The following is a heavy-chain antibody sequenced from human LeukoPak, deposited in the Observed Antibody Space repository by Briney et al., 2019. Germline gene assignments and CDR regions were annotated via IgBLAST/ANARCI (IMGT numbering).Heavy chain of an antibody. D-gene: IGHD5-18*01. CDR2: IIPVLNIT. Sequence: ASVQVSCKTSGGTFSTSAITWVRQVPGQGLEWMGRIIPVLNITTYAQRFQGRVTITADTSTSTVYMELSSLRSEETAVYYCARDQGLTAPPPYGLDVWGQGTTVIVSS. J-gene: IGHJ6*02. V-gene: IGHV1-69*04. CDR3: ARDQGLTAPPPYGLDV. CDR1: GGTFSTSA.